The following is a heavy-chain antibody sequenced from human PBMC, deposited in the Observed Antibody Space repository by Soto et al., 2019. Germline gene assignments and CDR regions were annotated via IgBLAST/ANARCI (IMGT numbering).Heavy chain of an antibody. CDR3: TRDLLGMDV. Sequence: GWSLRLSCTASGFTFGDYAISWFRQAPGKGLEWVGFIRSKAYVGTTEYAASVKGRFTISRDDSKSIAYLQMNSLKTEDTAVYYCTRDLLGMDVWGQGPTLTVSS. CDR2: IRSKAYVGTT. D-gene: IGHD1-26*01. V-gene: IGHV3-49*03. J-gene: IGHJ6*02. CDR1: GFTFGDYA.